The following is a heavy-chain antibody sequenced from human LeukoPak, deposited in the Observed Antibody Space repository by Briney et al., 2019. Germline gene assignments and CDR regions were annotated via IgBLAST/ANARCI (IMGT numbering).Heavy chain of an antibody. V-gene: IGHV4-59*01. J-gene: IGHJ6*02. Sequence: SETLSLTCTVSGGSISSYYWSWIRQPPGKGLEWIGYIYYSGSTNYNPSLKSRVTISVDTSKNQFSLKLSSVTAADTAVYYFTRARSNRWVGMDVWGQGTTVTVSS. CDR1: GGSISSYY. CDR3: TRARSNRWVGMDV. D-gene: IGHD6-13*01. CDR2: IYYSGST.